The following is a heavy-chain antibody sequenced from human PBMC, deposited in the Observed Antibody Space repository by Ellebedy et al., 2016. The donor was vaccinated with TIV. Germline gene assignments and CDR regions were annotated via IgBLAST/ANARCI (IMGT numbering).Heavy chain of an antibody. Sequence: GESLKISXAASGITVSSNYMSWVRQAPGKGLEWVSVLYTNGERYNAAAVKGRFTISRDTSKNTVYLQMNSLRAEDTAVYYCARVLGELDGMDVWGQGTTVTVSS. D-gene: IGHD3-10*01. J-gene: IGHJ6*02. V-gene: IGHV3-53*01. CDR2: LYTNGER. CDR3: ARVLGELDGMDV. CDR1: GITVSSNY.